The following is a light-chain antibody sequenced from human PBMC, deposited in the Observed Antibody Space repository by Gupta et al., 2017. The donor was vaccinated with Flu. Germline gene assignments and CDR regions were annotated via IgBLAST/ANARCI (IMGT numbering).Light chain of an antibody. CDR2: GAP. J-gene: IGKJ2*02. CDR1: QSVSSSY. Sequence: ERATLSCSASQSVSSSYLAWYQQQPGQAPRLLIYGAPSRATGIPDRFSGSGSGTDFTLTISRLEPEDFAVYYCQQYGSSPRTFGQGTKLEIK. CDR3: QQYGSSPRT. V-gene: IGKV3-20*01.